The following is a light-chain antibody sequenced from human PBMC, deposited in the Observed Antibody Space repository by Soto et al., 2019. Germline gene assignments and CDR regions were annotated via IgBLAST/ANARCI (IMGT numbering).Light chain of an antibody. CDR1: LSVNSNY. Sequence: ELVLTQSPGTLSLSPGERATLSCRASLSVNSNYLAWYQQRPGQAPRLLIYDASSRATGISDRFSGSGSGTDFTLTISRLETEDSAMYYCQQYSNSPATFGQGTKVDIK. J-gene: IGKJ1*01. CDR2: DAS. CDR3: QQYSNSPAT. V-gene: IGKV3-20*01.